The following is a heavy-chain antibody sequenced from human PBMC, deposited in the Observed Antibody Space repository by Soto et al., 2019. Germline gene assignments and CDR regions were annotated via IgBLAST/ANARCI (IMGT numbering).Heavy chain of an antibody. Sequence: QITLKESGPALMEPTQTLTLTCSLSGLSLSTRGVGVGWLRQAPGKALECLAIIYWDNDKRYNPSLKTRLTITKDTSKNQVVLTMTYMEPVGTAIYYCAQRGPYSTNYDVGWFDPWGQGTLVTVS. J-gene: IGHJ5*02. D-gene: IGHD1-7*01. CDR3: AQRGPYSTNYDVGWFDP. CDR1: GLSLSTRGVG. CDR2: IYWDNDK. V-gene: IGHV2-5*02.